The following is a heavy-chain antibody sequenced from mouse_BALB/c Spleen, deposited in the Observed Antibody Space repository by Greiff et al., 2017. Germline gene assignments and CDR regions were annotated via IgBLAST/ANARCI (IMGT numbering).Heavy chain of an antibody. J-gene: IGHJ4*01. CDR3: ARRGVRRWAMDY. CDR1: GYSITSDYA. Sequence: DVQLVESGPDLVKPSQSLSLTCTVTGYSITSDYAWNWIRQFPGNKLEWMGYISYSGSTSYNPSLKSRISITRDTSKNQFFLQLNSVTTEDTATYYCARRGVRRWAMDYWGQGTSVTVSS. D-gene: IGHD2-14*01. V-gene: IGHV3-2*02. CDR2: ISYSGST.